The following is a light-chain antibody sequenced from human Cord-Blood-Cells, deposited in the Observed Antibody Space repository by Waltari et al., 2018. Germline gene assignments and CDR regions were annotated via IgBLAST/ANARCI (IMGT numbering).Light chain of an antibody. CDR3: CSYAGSYTYV. J-gene: IGLJ1*01. Sequence: QSALTQPRSVSGSPGQSVTISCTGTSSDVGGYHYVSGYQQHPGKAPKLMIYDVRKRPAGVPDRFSGSKSGNTASLTISGLQAEDEADYYCCSYAGSYTYVFGTGTKVTVL. CDR2: DVR. V-gene: IGLV2-11*01. CDR1: SSDVGGYHY.